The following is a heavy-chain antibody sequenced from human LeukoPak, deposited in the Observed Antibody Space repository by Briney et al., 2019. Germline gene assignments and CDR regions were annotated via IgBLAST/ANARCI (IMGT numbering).Heavy chain of an antibody. Sequence: SETLSLTCTVSGYSISSGYYWGWIRQPPGKGLEWIGSIYHSGSTYYNPSLKSRVTISVDTSKNQFSLKVSSVTAADTAVYYCASSKWSGTSWFDPWGQGALVTVSS. CDR2: IYHSGST. V-gene: IGHV4-38-2*02. J-gene: IGHJ5*02. CDR1: GYSISSGYY. CDR3: ASSKWSGTSWFDP. D-gene: IGHD6-13*01.